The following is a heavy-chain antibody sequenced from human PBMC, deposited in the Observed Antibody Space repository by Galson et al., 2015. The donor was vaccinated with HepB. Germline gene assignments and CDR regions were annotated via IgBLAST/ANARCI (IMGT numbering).Heavy chain of an antibody. Sequence: QSGAEVKKPGESLKISCKGSGYSFTSYWISWVRQMPGKGLEWMGRIDPSDSYTNYSPSFQGHVTISADKSISTAYLQWSSLKASDTAMYYCARHVEAGEMATIPLDYWGQGTLVTVSS. CDR1: GYSFTSYW. D-gene: IGHD5-24*01. CDR2: IDPSDSYT. CDR3: ARHVEAGEMATIPLDY. J-gene: IGHJ4*02. V-gene: IGHV5-10-1*01.